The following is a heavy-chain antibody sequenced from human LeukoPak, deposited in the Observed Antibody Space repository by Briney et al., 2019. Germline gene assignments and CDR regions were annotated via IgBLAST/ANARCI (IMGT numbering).Heavy chain of an antibody. Sequence: SETLSLTCTVSGDSISSNWWTFIRQPPGKGLEWIGYIYHSGSAKYNPSLKSRVTISVDTSKNQFSLKLSSVTAADTAVYYCARAADGIVGATDYWGQGTLVTVSS. CDR3: ARAADGIVGATDY. CDR1: GDSISSNW. J-gene: IGHJ4*02. CDR2: IYHSGSA. V-gene: IGHV4-59*12. D-gene: IGHD1-26*01.